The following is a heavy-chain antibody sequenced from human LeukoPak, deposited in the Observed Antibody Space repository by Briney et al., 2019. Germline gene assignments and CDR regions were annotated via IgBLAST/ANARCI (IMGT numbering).Heavy chain of an antibody. Sequence: GGSLRLSCAASGFTFSSYWMSWVRQAPGKGLEWVANIKQDGSEKYYVDSVKGRFTISRDNAKNSLYLQMNSLRAEDTAVYYCAREHAVNYYDSSGSFDYWGQGTLVTVSS. CDR2: IKQDGSEK. CDR3: AREHAVNYYDSSGSFDY. V-gene: IGHV3-7*01. J-gene: IGHJ4*02. CDR1: GFTFSSYW. D-gene: IGHD3-22*01.